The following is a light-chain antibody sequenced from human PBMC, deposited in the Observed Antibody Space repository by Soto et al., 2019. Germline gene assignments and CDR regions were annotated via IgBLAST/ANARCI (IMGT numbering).Light chain of an antibody. CDR1: SSDVGSYNL. CDR2: EGT. J-gene: IGLJ2*01. V-gene: IGLV2-23*01. Sequence: QSVLTQPASVSGSPGQSITISCTGTSSDVGSYNLVSWYQQHPGKAPKLMIYEGTKRPSGISNRFSASKSGSTASLTISGLQAEDEADYYCCSYAGSGTYVVFGGGTKLTVL. CDR3: CSYAGSGTYVV.